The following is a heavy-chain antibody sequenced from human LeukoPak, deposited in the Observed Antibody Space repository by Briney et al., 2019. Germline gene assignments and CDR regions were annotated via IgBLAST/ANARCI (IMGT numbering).Heavy chain of an antibody. V-gene: IGHV4-61*05. Sequence: PSETLSLTCTVSGGSISSSSYYWGWIRQPPGKGLEWIGYMYYSGSPNYNPSLKSRVTISVDTPKNQFSLMLSSVTAADTAVYYCARGGYASDWHSMDVWGQGTTVTVSS. CDR3: ARGGYASDWHSMDV. CDR1: GGSISSSSYY. CDR2: MYYSGSP. D-gene: IGHD6-25*01. J-gene: IGHJ6*02.